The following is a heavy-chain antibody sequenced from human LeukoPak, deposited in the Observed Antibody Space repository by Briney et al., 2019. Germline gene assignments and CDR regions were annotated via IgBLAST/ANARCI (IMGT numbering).Heavy chain of an antibody. CDR1: GFTFSSYE. V-gene: IGHV3-48*03. D-gene: IGHD3-3*01. CDR2: ISSSGSTI. CDR3: ARGRGFLVREYYFDY. Sequence: GGSLRLSCAASGFTFSSYEMNWVRQAPGKGLEWVSYISSSGSTIYYADSVKGRFTISRDNAKNSLYLQMNSLRAEDTAVYYCARGRGFLVREYYFDYWGQGTLVTVSS. J-gene: IGHJ4*02.